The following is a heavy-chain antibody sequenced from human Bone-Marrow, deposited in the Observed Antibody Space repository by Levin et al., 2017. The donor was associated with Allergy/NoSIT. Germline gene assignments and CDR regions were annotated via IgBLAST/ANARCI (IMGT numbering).Heavy chain of an antibody. D-gene: IGHD5-24*01. CDR1: GGSISSRSYY. Sequence: KPSETLSLTCTVSGGSISSRSYYWAWIRQPPGKGLEWIGNIYYTGSTYYNPSLKSRVTISVDTSKNQFSLKLNSVTAADTAVYCCARDGYNYGAFDIWGQGTMVTVSS. J-gene: IGHJ3*02. V-gene: IGHV4-39*07. CDR3: ARDGYNYGAFDI. CDR2: IYYTGST.